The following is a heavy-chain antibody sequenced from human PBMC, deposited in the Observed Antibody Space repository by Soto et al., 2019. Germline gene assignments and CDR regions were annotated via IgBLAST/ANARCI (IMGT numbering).Heavy chain of an antibody. J-gene: IGHJ4*02. V-gene: IGHV4-59*01. CDR1: GGSISSYY. CDR2: IYHSGST. Sequence: SETLSLTCTVSGGSISSYYWSWIRQPPGKGLEWIGYIYHSGSTNYNPSLKSRVTISVDTSKNQFSLKLSSVTAADTAVYYCARDGYGDYALDYWGQGTLVTVSS. D-gene: IGHD4-17*01. CDR3: ARDGYGDYALDY.